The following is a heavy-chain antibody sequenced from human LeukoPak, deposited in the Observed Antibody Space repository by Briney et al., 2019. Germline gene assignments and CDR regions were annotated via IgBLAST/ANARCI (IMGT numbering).Heavy chain of an antibody. CDR3: AKASDYYGSGRGNHYYYYGMDV. J-gene: IGHJ6*02. V-gene: IGHV3-30*02. D-gene: IGHD3-10*01. Sequence: GGSLRLSCAASGFTFSSYGMHWVLQAPGKGLEWVAFIRYDGSNKYYADSVKGRFTISRDNSKNTLYLQMNSLRAEDTAVYYCAKASDYYGSGRGNHYYYYGMDVWGQGTTVTVSS. CDR2: IRYDGSNK. CDR1: GFTFSSYG.